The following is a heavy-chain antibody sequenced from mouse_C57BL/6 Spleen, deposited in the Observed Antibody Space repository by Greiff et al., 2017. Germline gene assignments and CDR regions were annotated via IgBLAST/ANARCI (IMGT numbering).Heavy chain of an antibody. J-gene: IGHJ2*01. Sequence: VPLPPPLAELVKPGASVKMSCKASGYTFTSYWITWVKQRPGQGLEWIGDIYPGSGSTNYNEKFKSKATLTVDTSSSTAYMQLSSLTSEDSAVYYCARYDQSLDYWGQGTTLTVSS. V-gene: IGHV1-55*01. CDR3: ARYDQSLDY. D-gene: IGHD6-2*01. CDR2: IYPGSGST. CDR1: GYTFTSYW.